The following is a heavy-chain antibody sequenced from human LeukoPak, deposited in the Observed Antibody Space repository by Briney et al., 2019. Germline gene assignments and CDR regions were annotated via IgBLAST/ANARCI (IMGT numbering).Heavy chain of an antibody. V-gene: IGHV1-18*01. CDR2: TSTYNGNT. J-gene: IGHJ1*01. CDR3: AKDSTAGGGAFFQD. Sequence: ASVKVSCRASGYAFSNYGISWVRQAPGQGLEWLGWTSTYNGNTQYAQKFQGRVTMTTDTSTSTVYMELRSLRSDDTAVYYCAKDSTAGGGAFFQDWGQGTLVTVSS. D-gene: IGHD6-13*01. CDR1: GYAFSNYG.